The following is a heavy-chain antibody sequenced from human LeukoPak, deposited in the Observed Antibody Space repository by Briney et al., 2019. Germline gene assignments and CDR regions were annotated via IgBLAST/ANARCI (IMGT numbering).Heavy chain of an antibody. CDR1: GGSISSYY. CDR3: ARTPRQFDY. V-gene: IGHV4-59*01. J-gene: IGHJ4*02. Sequence: TSETLSLTCTVSGGSISSYYWSWIRQPPGKGLEWIGNIYYSGSTNYNPSLKSRVTISEDTSKNQFSLKLSSVTAADTAVYYCARTPRQFDYWGQGTLVTVSS. CDR2: IYYSGST.